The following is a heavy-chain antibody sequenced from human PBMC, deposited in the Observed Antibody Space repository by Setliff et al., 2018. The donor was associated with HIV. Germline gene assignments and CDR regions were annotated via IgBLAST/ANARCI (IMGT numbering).Heavy chain of an antibody. J-gene: IGHJ5*02. D-gene: IGHD2-2*01. CDR2: IQQHGSEI. CDR1: GYTFSSYW. Sequence: GGSLRLSCAASGYTFSSYWMAWVRQCPGKGLEWVANIQQHGSEIHYVASVEGRFTISRDNAKNSLYLQMNSLRAEDTALYYCAKDIIPAGLFHDLWGQGTLVTVSS. CDR3: AKDIIPAGLFHDL. V-gene: IGHV3-7*01.